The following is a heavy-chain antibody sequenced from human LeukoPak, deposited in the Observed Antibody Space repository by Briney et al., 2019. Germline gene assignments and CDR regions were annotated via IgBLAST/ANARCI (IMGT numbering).Heavy chain of an antibody. Sequence: ASVKVSCKASGYTFTVYYIHWVRQAGGQGLQWMGWINPNSGGTNYTQNFQGRVTKTRDTSISTAYMELSRLTSDDTAVYYCARDGNWGSLRGAFDIWGQGTMVTVSS. D-gene: IGHD7-27*01. CDR1: GYTFTVYY. J-gene: IGHJ3*02. CDR3: ARDGNWGSLRGAFDI. CDR2: INPNSGGT. V-gene: IGHV1-2*02.